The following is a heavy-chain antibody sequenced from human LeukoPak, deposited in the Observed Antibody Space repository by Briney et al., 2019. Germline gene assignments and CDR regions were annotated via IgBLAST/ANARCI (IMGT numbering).Heavy chain of an antibody. V-gene: IGHV1-18*01. CDR2: ISGYSGNT. D-gene: IGHD6-19*01. CDR1: GYIFTNYG. CDR3: ARGAEYGSGWFDY. Sequence: ASVKVSCKASGYIFTNYGISWVRQAPGQGLEWMGWISGYSGNTNYAQSLQGRVTMTTDTSSSTAYMELRSLRSDDTAVYYCARGAEYGSGWFDYWGQGTLVTVSS. J-gene: IGHJ4*02.